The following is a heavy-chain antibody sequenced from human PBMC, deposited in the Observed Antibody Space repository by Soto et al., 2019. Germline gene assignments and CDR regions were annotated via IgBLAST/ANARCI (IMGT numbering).Heavy chain of an antibody. CDR1: GGSISSGGYY. D-gene: IGHD2-2*01. V-gene: IGHV4-31*03. CDR3: ARGRCSSTSCYIDY. CDR2: IYYSGST. Sequence: LSLTCTVSGGSISSGGYYWSWIRQHPGKGLEWIGYIYYSGSTYYNPSLKSRVTISVDTSKNQFSLKLSSVTAADTAVYYCARGRCSSTSCYIDYWGQGTLVTVSS. J-gene: IGHJ4*02.